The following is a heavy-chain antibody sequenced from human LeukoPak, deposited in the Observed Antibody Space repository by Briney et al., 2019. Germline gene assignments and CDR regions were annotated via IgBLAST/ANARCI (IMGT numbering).Heavy chain of an antibody. CDR1: GFTVSSNY. CDR2: IYSGGKT. Sequence: GGSLRLSCAASGFTVSSNYMSWVRQAPGKRLELVSVIYSGGKTYYADSVDGSFTISRDKSKYTLYLQMNSLRAVDTGVYYCARDPSPLSGGPEYFQHWGQGTLVTVSS. V-gene: IGHV3-53*01. D-gene: IGHD2-15*01. J-gene: IGHJ1*01. CDR3: ARDPSPLSGGPEYFQH.